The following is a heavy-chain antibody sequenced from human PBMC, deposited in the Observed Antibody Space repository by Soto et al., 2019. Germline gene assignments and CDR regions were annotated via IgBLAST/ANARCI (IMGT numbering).Heavy chain of an antibody. Sequence: GASVKVSCKASGYTFTSYYMHWVRQAPGQGLEWMGIINPSGGSTSYAQKFQGRVTMTRDTSTSTVYMELSSLRSEDTAVYYCARDRQQLVQRDYYYYGMDVWGQGTTVTVSS. D-gene: IGHD6-13*01. V-gene: IGHV1-46*01. CDR1: GYTFTSYY. J-gene: IGHJ6*02. CDR3: ARDRQQLVQRDYYYYGMDV. CDR2: INPSGGST.